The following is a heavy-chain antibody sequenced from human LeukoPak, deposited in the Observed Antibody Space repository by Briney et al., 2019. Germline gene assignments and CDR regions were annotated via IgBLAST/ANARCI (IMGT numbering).Heavy chain of an antibody. CDR2: INHSGFT. CDR3: AKSNGYGLVDI. Sequence: PSETLSLTCAVYGGSFSGYYYNWIRQPPGKGLEWIGEINHSGFTNYNPSLKSRVTISVDTSKNQFSLKLNSVTAADTAVYYCAKSNGYGLVDIWGQGTMVTVSS. CDR1: GGSFSGYY. V-gene: IGHV4-34*01. J-gene: IGHJ3*02. D-gene: IGHD3-10*01.